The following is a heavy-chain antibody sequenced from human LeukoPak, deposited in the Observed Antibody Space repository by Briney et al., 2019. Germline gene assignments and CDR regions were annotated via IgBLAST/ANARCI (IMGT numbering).Heavy chain of an antibody. V-gene: IGHV1-69*04. CDR3: ARVPIVXVPAXIRQYYFDY. J-gene: IGHJ4*02. Sequence: GSSVKVSCKASGGTFSSYAISWVRQAPGQGLEWMGRIIPILGIANYAQKFQGRVTITADKSTSTAYMELSSLRSEDTAVYYCARVPIVXVPAXIRQYYFDYWGQGTLVTV. CDR2: IIPILGIA. CDR1: GGTFSSYA. D-gene: IGHD2-2*01.